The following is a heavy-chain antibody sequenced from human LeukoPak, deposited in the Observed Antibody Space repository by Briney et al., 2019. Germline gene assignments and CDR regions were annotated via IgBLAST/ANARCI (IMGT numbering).Heavy chain of an antibody. V-gene: IGHV3-23*01. CDR1: GFTFSNYG. CDR2: ISGSAGST. D-gene: IGHD4-17*01. Sequence: GGSLRLSCAASGFTFSNYGIHWVRQAPGKGLEWVSGISGSAGSTHYADSVKGRFTISRENSKKTLYLQMNSLRAEDTAVYYCAKRAFHDYGDYVDAFDIWGQGTMVTVSS. J-gene: IGHJ3*02. CDR3: AKRAFHDYGDYVDAFDI.